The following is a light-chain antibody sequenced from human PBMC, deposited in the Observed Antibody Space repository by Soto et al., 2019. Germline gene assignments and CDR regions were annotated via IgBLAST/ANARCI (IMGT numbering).Light chain of an antibody. Sequence: VMTQSPATLSVSPGERATLSCRASQNVGGSVAWYQQKPGQAPRLLIYRASTRATGIPARFSGSGSGTEFTITISSLQSEDFAIYYCQQSRTFAQGTKLEIK. CDR2: RAS. CDR3: QQSRT. V-gene: IGKV3-15*01. J-gene: IGKJ2*01. CDR1: QNVGGS.